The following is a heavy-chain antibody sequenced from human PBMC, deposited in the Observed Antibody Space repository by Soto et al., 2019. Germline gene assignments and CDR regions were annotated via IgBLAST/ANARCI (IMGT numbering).Heavy chain of an antibody. J-gene: IGHJ4*02. D-gene: IGHD3-10*01. CDR2: IYYSGST. Sequence: SETLSLTCTVSGGSISSGDYYWSWIRQPPGKGLEWIGYIYYSGSTYYNPSLKSRVTISVDTSKNRFSLKLSSVTAADTAVYYCARGFIGGANYFDYWGQGTLVTV. CDR3: ARGFIGGANYFDY. V-gene: IGHV4-30-4*01. CDR1: GGSISSGDYY.